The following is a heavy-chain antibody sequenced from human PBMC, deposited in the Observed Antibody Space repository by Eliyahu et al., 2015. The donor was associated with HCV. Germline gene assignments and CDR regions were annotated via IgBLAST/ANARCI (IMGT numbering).Heavy chain of an antibody. Sequence: EVQVVESGGGLVQPGKSLRLPCATFGFSFDYYAMVLGPXVSGEGLGWVSGISWDXSIKAYGDSVKGRFTTSRDNAKNSLYLQMNSLRPDDTAVYYCAKAMGALAEYGMDVWGQGTTVTVSS. CDR3: AKAMGALAEYGMDV. CDR1: GFSFDYYA. V-gene: IGHV3-9*01. J-gene: IGHJ6*02. CDR2: ISWDXSIK. D-gene: IGHD6-19*01.